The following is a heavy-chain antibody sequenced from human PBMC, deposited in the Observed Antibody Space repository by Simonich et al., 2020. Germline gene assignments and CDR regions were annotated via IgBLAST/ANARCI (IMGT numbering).Heavy chain of an antibody. CDR2: IYYSGSS. CDR1: GGSISSYY. D-gene: IGHD1-26*01. V-gene: IGHV4-59*01. Sequence: QVQLQGSGPGLVKPSETLSLTCTVSGGSISSYYWSGIRRPPGKGLEWIGYIYYSGSSNSSPSRKSPVTISVNTSKKQFSVKLSSVTAADTAVYYGARTRGSDFLVDYWGQGTLVTVSS. J-gene: IGHJ4*02. CDR3: ARTRGSDFLVDY.